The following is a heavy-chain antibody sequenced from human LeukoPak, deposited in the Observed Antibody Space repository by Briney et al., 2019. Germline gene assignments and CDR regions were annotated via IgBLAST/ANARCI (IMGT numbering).Heavy chain of an antibody. V-gene: IGHV3-23*01. CDR1: GFTFTSYA. D-gene: IGHD6-13*01. CDR2: ISGSGGST. J-gene: IGHJ4*02. Sequence: GGFPRLSCAASGFTFTSYAMSWVRQAPGKGLEWVSAISGSGGSTYYADSVKGRFTISRDNSKNTLYLQMNSLRAEDTAVYYCAKGPLGYVLAAAGLDYWGQGTLVTVSS. CDR3: AKGPLGYVLAAAGLDY.